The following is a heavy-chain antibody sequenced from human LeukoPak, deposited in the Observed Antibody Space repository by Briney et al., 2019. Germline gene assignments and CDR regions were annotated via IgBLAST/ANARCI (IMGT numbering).Heavy chain of an antibody. Sequence: GSLRLSCAASGFTFSSYAMSWVRQPPGKGLEWIGNIYSSGSTYYNASLQSRVTISIDTSKNQFSLRLNSVTAADTAMYYCAKSGGYGLIDYWGQGTRVTVSS. V-gene: IGHV4-38-2*01. CDR3: AKSGGYGLIDY. D-gene: IGHD1-26*01. CDR1: GFTFSSYA. J-gene: IGHJ4*02. CDR2: IYSSGST.